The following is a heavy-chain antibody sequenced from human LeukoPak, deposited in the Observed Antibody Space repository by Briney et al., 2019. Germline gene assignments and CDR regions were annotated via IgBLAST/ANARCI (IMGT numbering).Heavy chain of an antibody. J-gene: IGHJ4*02. CDR2: ISSSSSTI. CDR1: GFTFSTYN. CDR3: ARGGSYIFDC. D-gene: IGHD1-26*01. V-gene: IGHV3-48*02. Sequence: GGSLRLSCAASGFTFSTYNMNWVRQAPGMGLEWVSYISSSSSTIYYADSVKGRFTISRDNAKNSLYLLMNSLRDEDTAVYYCARGGSYIFDCWGQGTLVTVSS.